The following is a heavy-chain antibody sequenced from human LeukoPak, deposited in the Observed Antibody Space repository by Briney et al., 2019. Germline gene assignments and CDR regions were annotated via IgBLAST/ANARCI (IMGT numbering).Heavy chain of an antibody. D-gene: IGHD1-14*01. J-gene: IGHJ4*02. CDR2: IKQDGSAK. Sequence: GGSLRLSCAASGFTFSSYWMTWVRQAPGKGLEWVANIKQDGSAKYTLDSVKGRFTISRDNAKNSLYLQMDSLRADDTGIYYCARDPDPQGNLDYWGQGTQVIVSS. CDR1: GFTFSSYW. CDR3: ARDPDPQGNLDY. V-gene: IGHV3-7*01.